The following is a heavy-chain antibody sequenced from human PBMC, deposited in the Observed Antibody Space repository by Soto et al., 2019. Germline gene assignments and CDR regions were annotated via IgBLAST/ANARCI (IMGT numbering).Heavy chain of an antibody. CDR1: GYTFTAYY. V-gene: IGHV1-2*02. CDR3: ARNMDYYYGPGSGNGHGF. D-gene: IGHD3-10*01. CDR2: INPRFGDT. J-gene: IGHJ6*02. Sequence: QVQLVQSGAELKEPGDSVRVSCEASGYTFTAYYIHWVRQAPGQGREWMGWINPRFGDTSYAQDFQGRVSMTRYTSISTVYRELSRLTSDDTAIYYCARNMDYYYGPGSGNGHGFWGQGTTVTVFS.